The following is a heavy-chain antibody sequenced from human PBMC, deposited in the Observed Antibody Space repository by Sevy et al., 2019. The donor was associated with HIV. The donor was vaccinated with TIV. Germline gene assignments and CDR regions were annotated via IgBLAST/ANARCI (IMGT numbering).Heavy chain of an antibody. CDR2: VYYTGGT. CDR3: ARRNDFDI. V-gene: IGHV4-59*08. J-gene: IGHJ3*02. Sequence: SETLSLTCTVSGGSINSDHWNWIRQPPGKGLEWIGYVYYTGGTNYNPSFKNRVTISVDRTKNQFSLKLTSVTTADTAVYYCARRNDFDIWGQGTMVTASS. CDR1: GGSINSDH.